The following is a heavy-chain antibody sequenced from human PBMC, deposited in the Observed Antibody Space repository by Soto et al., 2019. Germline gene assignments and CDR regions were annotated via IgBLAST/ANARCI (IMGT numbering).Heavy chain of an antibody. J-gene: IGHJ4*02. V-gene: IGHV3-9*01. CDR1: GFTFDDYA. Sequence: GGSLRLSCTDSGFTFDDYAMHWVRQGPGKGPEWVSGITWNSGNIGYADSVKGRFTISRDNAKNSLYLQMNSLRAEDTAFYYCAKDMRQYSSGWTYFDYWGQGTLLTVSS. D-gene: IGHD6-19*01. CDR3: AKDMRQYSSGWTYFDY. CDR2: ITWNSGNI.